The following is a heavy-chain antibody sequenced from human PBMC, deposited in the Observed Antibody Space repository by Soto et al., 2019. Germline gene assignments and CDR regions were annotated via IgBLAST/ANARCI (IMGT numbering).Heavy chain of an antibody. D-gene: IGHD4-17*01. Sequence: QITLKESGPTLVKPTQTLTLTCTFSGFSLSTSGVGVGWIRQPPGKALEWLALIYWDDDKRYSPSLKSRLTITKDTPKNQVVLTMTNMDPVDTATYYCAHSYGPRRFDPWGQGTLVTVSS. V-gene: IGHV2-5*02. CDR2: IYWDDDK. J-gene: IGHJ5*02. CDR1: GFSLSTSGVG. CDR3: AHSYGPRRFDP.